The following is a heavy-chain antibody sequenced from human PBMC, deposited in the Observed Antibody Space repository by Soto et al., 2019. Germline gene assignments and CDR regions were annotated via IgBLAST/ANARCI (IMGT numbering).Heavy chain of an antibody. J-gene: IGHJ6*02. Sequence: AKVSCKASGYTFTGYYMHWVRQAPGQGLEWMGWINPNSGGINYAQKFQGWVTMTRDTSISTAYMELSRLRSDDTAVYYCARGDSSSWYGMDVWGQGTTVTVSS. CDR3: ARGDSSSWYGMDV. V-gene: IGHV1-2*04. D-gene: IGHD6-13*01. CDR2: INPNSGGI. CDR1: GYTFTGYY.